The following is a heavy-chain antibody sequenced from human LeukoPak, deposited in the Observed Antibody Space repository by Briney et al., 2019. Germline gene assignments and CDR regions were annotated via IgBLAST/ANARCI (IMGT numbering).Heavy chain of an antibody. J-gene: IGHJ4*02. Sequence: GGSLRLSCAASGFTFSSYAVTWVRQAPGKGLEWVSGITGSGDTTFYADSVKGRFTISRDNSKNTLYLQMHSLRAEDTAVYYCVKDYSTIAAAANPLFDYWGQGALVTVSS. CDR2: ITGSGDTT. CDR1: GFTFSSYA. V-gene: IGHV3-23*01. D-gene: IGHD6-13*01. CDR3: VKDYSTIAAAANPLFDY.